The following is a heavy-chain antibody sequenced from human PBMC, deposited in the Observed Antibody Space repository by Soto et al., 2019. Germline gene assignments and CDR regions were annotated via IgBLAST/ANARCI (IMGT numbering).Heavy chain of an antibody. D-gene: IGHD2-21*01. Sequence: SVKVSCKASGGTFSSYAISWVRQAPGQGLEWMGGIIPIFGTANYAQKFQGRVTITADESTSTAYMELSSLRSEDTAVYYCAGSARDWYWFDPWGQGTLVTVSS. CDR1: GGTFSSYA. V-gene: IGHV1-69*13. CDR3: AGSARDWYWFDP. CDR2: IIPIFGTA. J-gene: IGHJ5*02.